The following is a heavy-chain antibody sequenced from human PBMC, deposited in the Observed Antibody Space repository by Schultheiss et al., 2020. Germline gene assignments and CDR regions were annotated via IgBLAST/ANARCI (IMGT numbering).Heavy chain of an antibody. J-gene: IGHJ6*02. CDR3: AREGRARYGMDV. CDR2: IKQDGSEK. D-gene: IGHD3-10*01. CDR1: GSTFSSHS. V-gene: IGHV3-7*01. Sequence: GGSLRLSCAASGSTFSSHSMNWLRQAPGKGLEWVANIKQDGSEKYYVDSVKGRFTISRDDTYNSLYLQMNNLRAEDTAMYYCAREGRARYGMDVWGQGTTVTVSS.